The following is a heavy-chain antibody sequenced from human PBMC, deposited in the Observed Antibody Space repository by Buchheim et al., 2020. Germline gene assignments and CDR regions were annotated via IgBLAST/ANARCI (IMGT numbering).Heavy chain of an antibody. J-gene: IGHJ4*02. CDR1: GFTVSSNY. Sequence: EVQLVESGGGLVQPGGSLRLSCAASGFTVSSNYMTWVRQAPRKGVVWVSIIYSGGSTVHADSVKGRFTISRDNSTNTLFLQMNSLRAEDTAVYYCASHSVYYHVSGYYWGQGTL. CDR3: ASHSVYYHVSGYY. CDR2: IYSGGST. D-gene: IGHD3-22*01. V-gene: IGHV3-66*01.